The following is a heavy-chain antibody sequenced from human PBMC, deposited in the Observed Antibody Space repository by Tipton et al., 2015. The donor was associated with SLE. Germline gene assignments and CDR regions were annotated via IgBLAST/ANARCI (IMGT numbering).Heavy chain of an antibody. D-gene: IGHD1-26*01. V-gene: IGHV3-49*04. CDR1: GFTFINAW. CDR3: TRGGNSGSYYAPLDY. J-gene: IGHJ4*02. CDR2: IRSKAYGGTA. Sequence: SLRLSCAASGFTFINAWMSWVRPAPGKGLEWVGFIRSKAYGGTAEYAASVRGRFTISRDDSRSIAYLQMNSLQTEDTAVYYCTRGGNSGSYYAPLDYWGQGTLVTVSS.